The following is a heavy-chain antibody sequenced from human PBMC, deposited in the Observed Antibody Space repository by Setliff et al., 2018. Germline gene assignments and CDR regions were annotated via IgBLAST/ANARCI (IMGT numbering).Heavy chain of an antibody. J-gene: IGHJ6*03. CDR2: TIPMFGSA. D-gene: IGHD5-12*01. V-gene: IGHV1-69*05. CDR1: GYTFRSYG. CDR3: AREGVDIRSSTDYRYYMDV. Sequence: SVKVSCKASGYTFRSYGISWVRQAPGQGLEWMGGTIPMFGSANYAQKFQGRVTIITDEFTGTAYMELSSLRTEDTAVYYCAREGVDIRSSTDYRYYMDVWGKGTTVTVSS.